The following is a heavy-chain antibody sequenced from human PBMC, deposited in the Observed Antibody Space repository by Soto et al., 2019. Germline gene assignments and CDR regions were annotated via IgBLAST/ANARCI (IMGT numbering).Heavy chain of an antibody. D-gene: IGHD3-22*01. CDR3: AKDLSPYYYDNSGSLRTYYYYAMDV. V-gene: IGHV3-9*01. J-gene: IGHJ6*02. CDR1: GFTFDDYA. CDR2: ISWIGGTF. Sequence: VQLVESGGGLVQPGRSLRLSCAASGFTFDDYAMHWVRQAPGKGLEGVSGISWIGGTFGDADSVKGRFTISRDNAKNSLYLQMNSLREEDTALYYCAKDLSPYYYDNSGSLRTYYYYAMDVWGQGTTVTVSS.